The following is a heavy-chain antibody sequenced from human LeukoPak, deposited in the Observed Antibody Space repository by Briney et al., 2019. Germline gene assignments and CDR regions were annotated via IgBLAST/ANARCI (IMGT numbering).Heavy chain of an antibody. Sequence: GRSLILSFAASGFSFSRYAMHWVRQAPGKGLEWVAAISYDGSNKIYADSVKGRFTMSRDNSKNTLYVETNSMRAEDTAGYYCARGCIWGKYDWSLSDYWGQGTPVTVSS. D-gene: IGHD2-8*01. J-gene: IGHJ4*02. CDR1: GFSFSRYA. CDR2: ISYDGSNK. CDR3: ARGCIWGKYDWSLSDY. V-gene: IGHV3-30-3*01.